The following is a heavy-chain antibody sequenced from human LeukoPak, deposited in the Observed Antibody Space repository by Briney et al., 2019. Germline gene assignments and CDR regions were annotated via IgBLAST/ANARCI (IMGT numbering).Heavy chain of an antibody. V-gene: IGHV1-3*01. D-gene: IGHD2-2*01. J-gene: IGHJ4*02. Sequence: ASVKVSCKASGYTFSSYAIHWVRQAPGQSLEWMGWISAGNGETKYSQNFQGRLTITRDTSSSTAYMELNSLISEDAAVYYCARAQGYQLLYYWGQGTLVTVSS. CDR3: ARAQGYQLLYY. CDR2: ISAGNGET. CDR1: GYTFSSYA.